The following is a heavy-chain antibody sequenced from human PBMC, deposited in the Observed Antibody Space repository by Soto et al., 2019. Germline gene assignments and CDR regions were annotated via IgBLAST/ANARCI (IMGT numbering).Heavy chain of an antibody. V-gene: IGHV1-18*01. Sequence: QVQLVQSGAEVKKPGASVKVSCKASGYNFNSYTISWVRQAPGQGLEWMGRISAYNGNTNYAQKLQGRVTMTTGTSTSTAYMELRSLRSDVRAVYHCARVVGALGRWFDPWGQGTLVTVSS. CDR2: ISAYNGNT. D-gene: IGHD1-26*01. J-gene: IGHJ5*02. CDR1: GYNFNSYT. CDR3: ARVVGALGRWFDP.